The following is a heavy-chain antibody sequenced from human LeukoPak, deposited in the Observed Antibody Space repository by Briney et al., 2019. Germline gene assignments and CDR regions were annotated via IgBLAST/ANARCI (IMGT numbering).Heavy chain of an antibody. CDR2: IIPILGIA. J-gene: IGHJ4*02. Sequence: GASVKVSCKASGGTFSSYAISWVRQAPGQGLEWMGRIIPILGIANYAQKFQGRVTITADKSTSTAYMELSSLRSEDTAVYYCARVLDSSGWYWRYWGQGTLVTVSS. D-gene: IGHD6-19*01. V-gene: IGHV1-69*04. CDR1: GGTFSSYA. CDR3: ARVLDSSGWYWRY.